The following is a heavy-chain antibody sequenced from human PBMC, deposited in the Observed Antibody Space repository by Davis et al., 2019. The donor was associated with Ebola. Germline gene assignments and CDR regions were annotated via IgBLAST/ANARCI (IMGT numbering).Heavy chain of an antibody. CDR1: GGTFSSFA. D-gene: IGHD3-9*01. V-gene: IGHV1-69*13. CDR3: SSHDPAYDILTGYYPN. Sequence: SVQVSCKASGGTFSSFAVSWVRQAHGQGLEWMGEIIPIFRSPNYAQKFQGRVTITADESTSTAYMELSSLRSEDTAVYYCSSHDPAYDILTGYYPNWGQGTLVTVSS. CDR2: IIPIFRSP. J-gene: IGHJ4*02.